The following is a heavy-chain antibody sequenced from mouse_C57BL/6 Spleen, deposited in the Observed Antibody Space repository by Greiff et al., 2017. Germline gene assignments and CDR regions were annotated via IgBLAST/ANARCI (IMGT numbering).Heavy chain of an antibody. D-gene: IGHD4-1*01. V-gene: IGHV1-7*01. J-gene: IGHJ4*01. CDR1: GYTFTSYW. CDR3: SGTEEYYAMDY. CDR2: INPSSGYT. Sequence: VQLQQSGPELVKPGASVKIPCKASGYTFTSYWMHWVKQRPGQGLEWIGYINPSSGYTKYNQKFKDKATLTADKSSSTAYMQLSSLTYEDSAVYYGSGTEEYYAMDYWGQGTSVTVSS.